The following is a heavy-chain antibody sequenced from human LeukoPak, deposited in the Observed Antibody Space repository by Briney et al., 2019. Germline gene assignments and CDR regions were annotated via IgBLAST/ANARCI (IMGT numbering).Heavy chain of an antibody. CDR3: ARLSGKQWLVGPQNWFDP. CDR2: INHSGST. J-gene: IGHJ5*02. Sequence: PSETLSLTCAVYGGSFSGYYWSWIRQPLGKGLEWIGEINHSGSTNYNPSLKSRVTISVDTSKNQFSLKLSSVTAADTAVYYCARLSGKQWLVGPQNWFDPWGQGTLVTVSS. D-gene: IGHD6-19*01. V-gene: IGHV4-34*01. CDR1: GGSFSGYY.